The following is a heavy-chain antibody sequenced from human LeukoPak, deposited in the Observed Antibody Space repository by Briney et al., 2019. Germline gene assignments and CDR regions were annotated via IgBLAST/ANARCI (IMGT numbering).Heavy chain of an antibody. CDR2: IIPIFGTA. CDR3: ARGEYYYDSSGYHGVYYYYGMDV. V-gene: IGHV1-69*13. CDR1: GYTFTSYA. J-gene: IGHJ6*02. D-gene: IGHD3-22*01. Sequence: SVKVSCKASGYTFTSYAISWVRRAPGQGLEWMGGIIPIFGTANYAQKFQGRVTITADESTSTAYMELSSLRSEDTAVYYCARGEYYYDSSGYHGVYYYYGMDVWGQGTTVTVSS.